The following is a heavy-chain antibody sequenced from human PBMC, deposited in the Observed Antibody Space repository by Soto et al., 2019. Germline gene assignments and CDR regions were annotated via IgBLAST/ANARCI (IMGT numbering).Heavy chain of an antibody. J-gene: IGHJ4*02. CDR3: ARGGYSGYDRYYFDY. CDR2: IFYSGST. D-gene: IGHD5-12*01. CDR1: GGSFSSYH. Sequence: SETLSLTCSISGGSFSSYHWSWIRQPPGKGLEWIGYIFYSGSTTYNPSLKSRVTISLDTSKNQFSLKVSSVTAADTAVYYCARGGYSGYDRYYFDYWGQGTLVTVSS. V-gene: IGHV4-59*01.